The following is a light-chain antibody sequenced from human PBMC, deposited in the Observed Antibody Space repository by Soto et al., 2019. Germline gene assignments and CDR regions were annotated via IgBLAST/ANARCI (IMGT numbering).Light chain of an antibody. CDR3: ETWDSDTRV. CDR1: SGHSSYI. Sequence: QPVLTQSSSASASLGSSVKLTCTLSSGHSSYIIAWHQQQPGKAPRYLMKLEGSGSYNKGSGVPDRFSGYGSGADRYLTISNLQFEDEADYYCETWDSDTRVFGGGTKVTVL. CDR2: LEGSGSY. V-gene: IGLV4-60*02. J-gene: IGLJ3*02.